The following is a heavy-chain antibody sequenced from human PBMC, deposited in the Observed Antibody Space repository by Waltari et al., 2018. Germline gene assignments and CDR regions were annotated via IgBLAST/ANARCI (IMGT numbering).Heavy chain of an antibody. D-gene: IGHD2-21*01. J-gene: IGHJ5*01. V-gene: IGHV3-15*01. CDR3: VTNSKGWFDS. CDR2: IRKGAVGGTT. CDR1: GFSFNDAW. Sequence: EVQLLESGGGLAKPGGSLKLSCAASGFSFNDAWMSWVRQSPGRGVEWIARIRKGAVGGTTEYAPFMKGSFSLSRDDSKETVSLESNRLQLEDTAIYYCVTNSKGWFDSWGPGTQVTVSS.